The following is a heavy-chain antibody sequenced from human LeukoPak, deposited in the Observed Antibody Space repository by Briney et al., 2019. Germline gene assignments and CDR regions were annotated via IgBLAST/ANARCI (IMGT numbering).Heavy chain of an antibody. V-gene: IGHV3-21*01. CDR1: GFAFSDYD. J-gene: IGHJ3*02. CDR2: ITTTSSYI. D-gene: IGHD2-15*01. CDR3: ASCSGGRCHQAKAFDI. Sequence: PGGSLRLSCAASGFAFSDYDMNWVRQAPGKGLEWVSSITTTSSYIYYADSVKGRFTISRDNAKSSLFLQLNSLRAEDTAVYYCASCSGGRCHQAKAFDIWGQGTMVTVSS.